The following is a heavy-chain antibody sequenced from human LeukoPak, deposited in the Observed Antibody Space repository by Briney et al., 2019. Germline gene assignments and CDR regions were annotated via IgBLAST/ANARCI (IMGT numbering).Heavy chain of an antibody. Sequence: GGSLRLSCAASGFTFDDYAMHWVRQAPGKGLEWVSGISWNSGSIGYADSVKGRFTISRDNAKNSLYLQMNSLRAEDTAVYYCAREYSSSSGLYYYYYMDVWGKGTTVTVSS. CDR3: AREYSSSSGLYYYYYMDV. J-gene: IGHJ6*03. V-gene: IGHV3-9*01. CDR2: ISWNSGSI. CDR1: GFTFDDYA. D-gene: IGHD6-6*01.